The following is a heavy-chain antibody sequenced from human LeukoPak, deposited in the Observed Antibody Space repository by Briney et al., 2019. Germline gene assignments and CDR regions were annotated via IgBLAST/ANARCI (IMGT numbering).Heavy chain of an antibody. CDR3: AKDESGSYWVGAFDI. CDR1: GFTLSSYA. CDR2: ISGSGGST. D-gene: IGHD1-26*01. V-gene: IGHV3-23*01. Sequence: GGSLRLSXAASGFTLSSYAMSWVRQAPGKGLEWVSAISGSGGSTYYADSVKGRFTISRDNSKNTLYLQMNSLRAEDTAVYYCAKDESGSYWVGAFDIWGQGTMVTVSS. J-gene: IGHJ3*02.